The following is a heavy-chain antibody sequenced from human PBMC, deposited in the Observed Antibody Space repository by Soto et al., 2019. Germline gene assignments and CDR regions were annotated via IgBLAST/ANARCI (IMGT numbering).Heavy chain of an antibody. V-gene: IGHV3-23*01. CDR2: ISGSGGST. J-gene: IGHJ2*01. D-gene: IGHD4-17*01. CDR1: GFTFSSYA. Sequence: GGSLRLSCAASGFTFSSYAMSWVRQAPGKGLEWVSAISGSGGSTYYADSVKGRFTISRDNSKNTLYLQMNSLRAEDTAVYSCAKAQGGSLRDRCFDLWGRGTLVTVSS. CDR3: AKAQGGSLRDRCFDL.